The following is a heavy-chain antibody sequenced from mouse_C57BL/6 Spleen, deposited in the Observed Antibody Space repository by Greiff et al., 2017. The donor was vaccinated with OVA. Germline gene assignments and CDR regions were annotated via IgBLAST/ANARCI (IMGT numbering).Heavy chain of an antibody. V-gene: IGHV1-26*01. CDR3: ARREGRAFAY. CDR1: GYTFTDSY. CDR2: INPNNGGT. J-gene: IGHJ3*01. D-gene: IGHD3-1*01. Sequence: VQLKQSGPELVKPGASVKISCKASGYTFTDSYMNWVKQSHGKSLEWIGDINPNNGGTSYNQKFKGKATLTVDKSSSTAYMELRSLTSEDSAVYYCARREGRAFAYWGQGTLVTVSA.